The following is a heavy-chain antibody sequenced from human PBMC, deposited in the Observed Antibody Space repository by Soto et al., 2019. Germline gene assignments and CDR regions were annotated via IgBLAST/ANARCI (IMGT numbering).Heavy chain of an antibody. V-gene: IGHV1-46*01. D-gene: IGHD2-2*01. J-gene: IGHJ5*02. CDR1: AYSFTTYH. CDR2: INPDAGAT. CDR3: ARGDIVLVPASEGNWFDP. Sequence: SVKVSCKASAYSFTTYHIHWVRQAPVQGLEWMGLINPDAGATNYAQRFQGRLRLTRDTSTSTVYMELRSLRFDDTAVYYCARGDIVLVPASEGNWFDPWGQGTLVTVSS.